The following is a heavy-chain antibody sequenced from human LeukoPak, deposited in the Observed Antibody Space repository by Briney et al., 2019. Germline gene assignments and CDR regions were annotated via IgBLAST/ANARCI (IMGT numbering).Heavy chain of an antibody. CDR2: IYYSGST. D-gene: IGHD4-11*01. J-gene: IGHJ4*02. Sequence: SETLSLTCTVSGGSISTYYWSWIRQPPGKGLEWIGYIYYSGSTNYNPSLKSRVSMSVDTSKNQFSLKLSSVTAADTAVYYCARLSTVTTSFDYWGQGTLVTVSS. CDR1: GGSISTYY. CDR3: ARLSTVTTSFDY. V-gene: IGHV4-59*12.